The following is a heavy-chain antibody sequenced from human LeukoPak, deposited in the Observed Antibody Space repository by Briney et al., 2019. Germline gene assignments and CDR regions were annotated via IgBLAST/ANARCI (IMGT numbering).Heavy chain of an antibody. V-gene: IGHV4-31*03. CDR1: GGSISSSCYC. D-gene: IGHD3-22*01. J-gene: IGHJ4*02. Sequence: SETLSLTCTVSGGSISSSCYCWCCIRQHPGRGEEWGGYIYYSGSTYYNPSLKSRVTISVDTSKNQFSLKLSSVTAADTAVYYCARELNHYDSSGSHGSWGQGTLVTISS. CDR2: IYYSGST. CDR3: ARELNHYDSSGSHGS.